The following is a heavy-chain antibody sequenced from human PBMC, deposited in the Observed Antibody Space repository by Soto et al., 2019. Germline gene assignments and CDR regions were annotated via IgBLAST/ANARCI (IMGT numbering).Heavy chain of an antibody. Sequence: EVQLLDSGGGLVQPGGSLRLSCAASGFTFSSYAMSWVRQAPGKGLEWVSGISGSGGATYYADSVKGRFTISGDNLKSTLYLQMMTLRAEDTAVYFCAKEGFSSIYQYYMDGWGKGTTVTVSS. J-gene: IGHJ6*03. CDR3: AKEGFSSIYQYYMDG. D-gene: IGHD3-3*02. CDR2: ISGSGGAT. CDR1: GFTFSSYA. V-gene: IGHV3-23*01.